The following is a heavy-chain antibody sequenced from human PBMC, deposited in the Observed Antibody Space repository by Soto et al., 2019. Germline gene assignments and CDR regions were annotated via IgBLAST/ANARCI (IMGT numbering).Heavy chain of an antibody. CDR1: GYTFTSYY. J-gene: IGHJ4*02. CDR3: ARVGYQYYDSSGYPY. CDR2: INPSGGST. Sequence: ASVKVSCKASGYTFTSYYMHWVRQAPGQGLEWMGIINPSGGSTSYAQKFQGRVTTTRDTSTSTVYMELSSLRSEDTAVYYCARVGYQYYDSSGYPYWGQGTLVTVSS. D-gene: IGHD3-22*01. V-gene: IGHV1-46*01.